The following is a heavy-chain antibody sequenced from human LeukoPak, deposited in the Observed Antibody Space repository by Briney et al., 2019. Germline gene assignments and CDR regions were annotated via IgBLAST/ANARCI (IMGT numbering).Heavy chain of an antibody. Sequence: QSGGSLRLSCAASGFTFSNYWMSWVRQAPGKGLEWVAVIWYDGSNKYYADSVKGRFTISRDNSKNTLYLQMNSLRAEDTAVYYCARANTGLMATALIDYWGQGTLVTVSS. CDR3: ARANTGLMATALIDY. V-gene: IGHV3-33*08. D-gene: IGHD5-24*01. CDR2: IWYDGSNK. CDR1: GFTFSNYW. J-gene: IGHJ4*02.